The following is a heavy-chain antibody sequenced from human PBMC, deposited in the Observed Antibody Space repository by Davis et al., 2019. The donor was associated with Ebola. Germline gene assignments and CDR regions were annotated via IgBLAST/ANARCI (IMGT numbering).Heavy chain of an antibody. J-gene: IGHJ6*02. CDR3: TRDARDCSGGSCYSDYYYGMDV. CDR2: IRSKAYGGTT. Sequence: PGGSLRLSCAASGFTFSSYAMHWVRQAPGKGLEWVGFIRSKAYGGTTEYAASVKGRFTISRDDSKSIAYLQMNSLKTEDTAVYYCTRDARDCSGGSCYSDYYYGMDVWGQGTTVTVSS. V-gene: IGHV3-49*04. D-gene: IGHD2-15*01. CDR1: GFTFSSYA.